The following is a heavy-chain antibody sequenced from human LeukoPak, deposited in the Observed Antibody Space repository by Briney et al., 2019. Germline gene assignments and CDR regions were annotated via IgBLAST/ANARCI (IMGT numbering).Heavy chain of an antibody. CDR1: GFTFSSYA. J-gene: IGHJ4*02. D-gene: IGHD6-13*01. V-gene: IGHV3-30-3*01. Sequence: PGGSLRLSCAASGFTFSSYAMHWVRQAPGKGLEWVAVISYDGSNKYYADSVKGRFTISRDNSKNTLYLQMNSLRAEDTALYYCAKGLYSSSWYYFDYWGQGTLVTVSS. CDR2: ISYDGSNK. CDR3: AKGLYSSSWYYFDY.